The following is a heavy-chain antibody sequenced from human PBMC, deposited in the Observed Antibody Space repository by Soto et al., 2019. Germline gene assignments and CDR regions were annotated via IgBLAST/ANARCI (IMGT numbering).Heavy chain of an antibody. V-gene: IGHV3-30-3*01. CDR2: ISYDGSNK. CDR1: GFTFSSYA. J-gene: IGHJ5*02. D-gene: IGHD5-12*01. CDR3: ARGGGYPGWFDP. Sequence: VQLVESGGGLVKPGGSLRLSCAASGFTFSSYAMHWVRQAPGKGLEWVAVISYDGSNKYYADSVKGRFTISRDNSKNTLYLQMNSLRAEDTAVYYCARGGGYPGWFDPWGQGTLVTVSS.